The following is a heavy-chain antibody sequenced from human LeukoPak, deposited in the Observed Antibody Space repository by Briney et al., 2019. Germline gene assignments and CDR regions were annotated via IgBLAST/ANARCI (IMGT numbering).Heavy chain of an antibody. CDR2: IIPIFGTA. CDR3: ARDMYSSAPAAFDI. CDR1: GGTFSSYA. J-gene: IGHJ3*02. V-gene: IGHV1-69*01. Sequence: SSVKVSCKASGGTFSSYAISWVRQAPGQGREWMGGIIPIFGTANYAQKFQGRVTITADESTSTAYMELSSLRSEDTAVYYCARDMYSSAPAAFDIWGQGTMVTVSS. D-gene: IGHD6-25*01.